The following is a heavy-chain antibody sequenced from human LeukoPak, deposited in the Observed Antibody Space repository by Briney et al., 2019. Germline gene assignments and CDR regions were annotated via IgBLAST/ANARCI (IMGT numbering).Heavy chain of an antibody. V-gene: IGHV3-43*01. Sequence: PGGSLRLSCAASGFTFDDYSMHWVRHAPRMGLEWVSLITWDVTRTYYADSVKGRFTISRNYIKNSMYLELNSLKTEDTALYYWSKDFTMIVGGQFFDSWGQGTLVTVSS. CDR3: SKDFTMIVGGQFFDS. J-gene: IGHJ4*02. D-gene: IGHD3-22*01. CDR1: GFTFDDYS. CDR2: ITWDVTRT.